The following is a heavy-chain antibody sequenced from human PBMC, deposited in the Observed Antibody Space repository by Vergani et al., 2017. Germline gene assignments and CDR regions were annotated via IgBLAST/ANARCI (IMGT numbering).Heavy chain of an antibody. Sequence: QVQLQQWGGGLLKPSETLSLTCVVNGGSFTSYHWTWIRQSPGEGLEWVGDIDHTGRPDYNPSLKSRLTMSVDKSRNQFSLTLKSVTATDTAIYFCARVNTETNGHLYYYYGMGVWGQGTAVNVSP. CDR2: IDHTGRP. V-gene: IGHV4-34*01. J-gene: IGHJ6*01. CDR1: GGSFTSYH. CDR3: ARVNTETNGHLYYYYGMGV. D-gene: IGHD4-11*01.